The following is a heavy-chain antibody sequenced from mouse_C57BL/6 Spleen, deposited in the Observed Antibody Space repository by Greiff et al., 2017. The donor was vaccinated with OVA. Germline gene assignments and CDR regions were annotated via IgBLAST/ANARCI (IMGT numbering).Heavy chain of an antibody. J-gene: IGHJ2*01. CDR1: GYSITSGYY. Sequence: EVQLQESGPGLVKPSQSLSLTCSVTGYSITSGYYWNWIRQFPGNKLEWMGYISYDGSNNYNPSLKNRISITRDTSKNQFFLKLNSVTTEDTATYYCARNDDGYSYYFDYWGQGTTLTVSS. CDR3: ARNDDGYSYYFDY. D-gene: IGHD2-3*01. V-gene: IGHV3-6*01. CDR2: ISYDGSN.